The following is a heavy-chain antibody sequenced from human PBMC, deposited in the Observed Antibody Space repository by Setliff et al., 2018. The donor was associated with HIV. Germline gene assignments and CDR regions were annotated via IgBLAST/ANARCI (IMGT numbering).Heavy chain of an antibody. Sequence: SETLSLTCTVSGGSINRISYYWSWIRQAPGKGLQWIGFIYNSVTTNYNPSLKSRVTISVDRSKNQFFLKLTSVTAADTAVYYCARGSYRGSGYFVRYFDSWAQGMLVTVSS. CDR2: IYNSVTT. D-gene: IGHD3-3*01. CDR1: GGSINRISYY. V-gene: IGHV4-61*05. CDR3: ARGSYRGSGYFVRYFDS. J-gene: IGHJ4*02.